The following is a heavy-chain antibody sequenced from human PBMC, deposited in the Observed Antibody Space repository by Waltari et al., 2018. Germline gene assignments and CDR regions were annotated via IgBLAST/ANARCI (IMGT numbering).Heavy chain of an antibody. J-gene: IGHJ4*02. V-gene: IGHV3-21*01. CDR3: ARAPTLYSSSSIE. Sequence: EVQLVESGGGLVKHGGSLRLSCAASGFTFSSYSLNWVSRAPGKGLELVSSISSSSSYIYYADSVKGRFTISRDNAKNSLYLQMNSLRAEDTAVYYCARAPTLYSSSSIEWGQGTLVTVSS. CDR2: ISSSSSYI. D-gene: IGHD6-6*01. CDR1: GFTFSSYS.